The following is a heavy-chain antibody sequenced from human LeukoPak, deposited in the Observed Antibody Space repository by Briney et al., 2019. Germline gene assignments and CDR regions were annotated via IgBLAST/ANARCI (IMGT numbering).Heavy chain of an antibody. CDR1: GSSISSYY. CDR2: IYTSGST. J-gene: IGHJ4*02. V-gene: IGHV4-4*07. D-gene: IGHD4-17*01. Sequence: SETLSLTCTVAGSSISSYYWSWIRQPAGKGPEWIGRIYTSGSTNYNPSLKSRVTISVDKSKNQFSLKLSSVTAADTAVYYCARVRGYGDYYFDYWGQGTLVTVSS. CDR3: ARVRGYGDYYFDY.